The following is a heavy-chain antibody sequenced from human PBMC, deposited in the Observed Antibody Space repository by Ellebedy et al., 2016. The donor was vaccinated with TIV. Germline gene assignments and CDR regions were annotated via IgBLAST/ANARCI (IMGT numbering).Heavy chain of an antibody. V-gene: IGHV1-24*01. CDR1: GDKITEYS. D-gene: IGHD3-16*01. CDR3: ATGGGF. J-gene: IGHJ4*02. Sequence: ASVKVSXXVSGDKITEYSMHWVRQAPGKGLEWLGGGDRKLGETFYTQKFQGRLTMTEDTSTDTAYMQLSSLTLEDTAVYYCATGGGFWGQGTLVTVSS. CDR2: GDRKLGET.